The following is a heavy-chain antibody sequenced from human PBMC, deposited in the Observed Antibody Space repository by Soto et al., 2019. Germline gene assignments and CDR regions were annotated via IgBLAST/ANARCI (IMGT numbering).Heavy chain of an antibody. CDR1: GYTFTKYA. V-gene: IGHV1-3*01. Sequence: GASVKVSCKASGYTFTKYAIHWVRQAPGQGLEWLGWINAGNGNTEYSQKLQGRVTITRDTSASTVYMELSSLTSEDTAVYYCAREFPRVAGVDPWGQGTLVTVSS. CDR3: AREFPRVAGVDP. D-gene: IGHD2-15*01. CDR2: INAGNGNT. J-gene: IGHJ5*02.